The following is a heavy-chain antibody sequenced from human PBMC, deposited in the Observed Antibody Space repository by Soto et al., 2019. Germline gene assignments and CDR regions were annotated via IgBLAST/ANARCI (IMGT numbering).Heavy chain of an antibody. V-gene: IGHV1-18*01. CDR3: VREDIVATIYRLFDY. CDR1: GYTFTSYG. D-gene: IGHD5-12*01. Sequence: QVQLVQSGAEVKKPGASVKVSCKASGYTFTSYGISWVRQAPGQGLEWMGWISAYNGNTNYAQKLQGRVNMTTDTSTRTSYMELRSLRSDDTAVYYCVREDIVATIYRLFDYWGHGTLVTGSS. CDR2: ISAYNGNT. J-gene: IGHJ4*01.